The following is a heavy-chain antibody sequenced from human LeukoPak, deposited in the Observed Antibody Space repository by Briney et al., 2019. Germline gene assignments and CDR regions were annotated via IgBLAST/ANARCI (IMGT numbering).Heavy chain of an antibody. D-gene: IGHD6-19*01. CDR2: ISSSGSTI. Sequence: GGSLRLSCAASGFTFSDYYMSWIRQAPGKGLEWVSYISSSGSTIYYADSVKGRFTISRDNAKNSLYLQMNSLRAEDTAVYHCARGIAVAGTRAPLDYWGQGTLVTVSS. J-gene: IGHJ4*02. V-gene: IGHV3-11*01. CDR1: GFTFSDYY. CDR3: ARGIAVAGTRAPLDY.